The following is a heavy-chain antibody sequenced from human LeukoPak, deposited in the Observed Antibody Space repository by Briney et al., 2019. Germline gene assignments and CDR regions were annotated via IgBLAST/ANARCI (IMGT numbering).Heavy chain of an antibody. V-gene: IGHV4-31*03. D-gene: IGHD6-6*01. CDR1: GGSISSGGYY. J-gene: IGHJ4*02. Sequence: PSETLSLTCTVSGGSISSGGYYWSWIRQHPGKGLEWIGYIYYSGSTYYNPSLKSRVTISVDTSKNQFSLKLSSVTAADTAVYCCARDNLIAARPYFDYWGQGTLVTVSS. CDR2: IYYSGST. CDR3: ARDNLIAARPYFDY.